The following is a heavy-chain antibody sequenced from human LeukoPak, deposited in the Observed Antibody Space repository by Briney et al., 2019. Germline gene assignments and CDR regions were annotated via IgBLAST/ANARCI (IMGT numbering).Heavy chain of an antibody. Sequence: PSETLSLTCTVPGGSISSYYWSWIRQHTGKGLEWIGYIYYSGSTNYNPSLKSRVTISVDTSKNQFSLKLSSVTAADTAVYYCARRITMVRGVIINGDNWFDPWGQGTLVTVSS. V-gene: IGHV4-59*01. CDR2: IYYSGST. D-gene: IGHD3-10*01. J-gene: IGHJ5*02. CDR1: GGSISSYY. CDR3: ARRITMVRGVIINGDNWFDP.